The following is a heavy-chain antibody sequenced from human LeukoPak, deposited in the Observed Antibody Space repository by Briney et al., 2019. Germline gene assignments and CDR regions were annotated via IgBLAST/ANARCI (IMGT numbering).Heavy chain of an antibody. CDR1: GFTFSSYA. CDR3: AKHSSCGWYSVTANRYFDY. CDR2: ISGSGGST. J-gene: IGHJ4*02. D-gene: IGHD2-21*02. Sequence: PGESLRLSCAASGFTFSSYAMSWVRQAPGKGLEWISAISGSGGSTYYAASVKGRFTISSANSKNTPHLQMNSLSAEDTAVYYCAKHSSCGWYSVTANRYFDYWGQGTLVTVSS. V-gene: IGHV3-23*01.